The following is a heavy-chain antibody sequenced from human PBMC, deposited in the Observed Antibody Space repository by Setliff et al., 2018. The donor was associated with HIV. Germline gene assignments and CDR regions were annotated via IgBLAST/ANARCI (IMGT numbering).Heavy chain of an antibody. D-gene: IGHD3-10*01. CDR3: ARDRRGYYYGSGSCYMDV. CDR1: GDSIDRSNFF. J-gene: IGHJ6*03. Sequence: SETLSLTCTVSGDSIDRSNFFWTWIRQHPGEGLEWIGYIYTSGITDYNPSLKSRVTISGDTSKNQFSLKLSSVTAADTAVYYCARDRRGYYYGSGSCYMDVWGTGTTVTVSS. CDR2: IYTSGIT. V-gene: IGHV4-4*08.